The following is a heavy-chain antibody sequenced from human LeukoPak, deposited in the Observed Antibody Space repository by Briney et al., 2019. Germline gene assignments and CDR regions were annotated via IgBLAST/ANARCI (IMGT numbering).Heavy chain of an antibody. Sequence: GGSLRLSCAASGFTFSTYFMSWVRQAPGKGLEWVSSISSGSSYIYYASSVKGRLTISRDNAKSSLDLQMNIMSAEDTAVYYCARGGLTVAGQSDYWGQGTLVAVSS. J-gene: IGHJ4*02. CDR1: GFTFSTYF. D-gene: IGHD6-19*01. V-gene: IGHV3-21*01. CDR2: ISSGSSYI. CDR3: ARGGLTVAGQSDY.